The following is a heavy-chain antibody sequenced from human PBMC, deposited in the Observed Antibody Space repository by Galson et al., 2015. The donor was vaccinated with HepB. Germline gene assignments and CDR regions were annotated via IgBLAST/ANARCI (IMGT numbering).Heavy chain of an antibody. CDR1: GFTFSDYG. V-gene: IGHV3-30*18. CDR3: AKDDLEWLLFFDY. D-gene: IGHD3-3*01. CDR2: ISPDGSSK. Sequence: SLRLSCAASGFTFSDYGMHWVRQAPGKGLEWVAIISPDGSSKYYADSVKGRFTISRDNSKNTLFLQMNSLRAEDTALYYCAKDDLEWLLFFDYWGQGTLVAVSS. J-gene: IGHJ4*02.